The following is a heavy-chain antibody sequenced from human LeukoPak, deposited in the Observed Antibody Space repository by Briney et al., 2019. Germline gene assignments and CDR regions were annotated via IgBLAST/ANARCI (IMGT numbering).Heavy chain of an antibody. V-gene: IGHV3-7*01. CDR3: VRYARAIDY. CDR1: GFTFSTCW. CDR2: IKPDGTEK. Sequence: GGSLRLSCAASGFTFSTCWMTWFRQAPGKGLEWVANIKPDGTEKNYVDSVRGRFTISRDNVENLLYLQMNSLRAEDTAVYYCVRYARAIDYWGQGTLVTVPS. J-gene: IGHJ4*02.